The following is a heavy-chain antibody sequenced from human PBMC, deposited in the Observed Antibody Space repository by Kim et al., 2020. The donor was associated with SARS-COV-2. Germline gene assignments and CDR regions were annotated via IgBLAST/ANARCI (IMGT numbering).Heavy chain of an antibody. V-gene: IGHV5-51*01. CDR3: ARSKRYFDWSGYFDL. J-gene: IGHJ2*01. D-gene: IGHD3-9*01. Sequence: PPLKGQVTISADKSISTAYLQWSSLKASDTAMYYCARSKRYFDWSGYFDLWGRGTLVTVSS.